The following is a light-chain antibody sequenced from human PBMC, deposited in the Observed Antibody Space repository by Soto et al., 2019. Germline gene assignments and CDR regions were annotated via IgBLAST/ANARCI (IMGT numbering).Light chain of an antibody. V-gene: IGKV1-5*03. CDR2: KAS. J-gene: IGKJ1*01. Sequence: DIQMTQSPSTLSASVGDRVTITCRASQSISSWLAWYQQKPGKAPKLLIYKASSLESGVPSRFSGSGSGTEFTLTISSLQPDDFATYYCQQYTSHWTFGQGTKVDI. CDR3: QQYTSHWT. CDR1: QSISSW.